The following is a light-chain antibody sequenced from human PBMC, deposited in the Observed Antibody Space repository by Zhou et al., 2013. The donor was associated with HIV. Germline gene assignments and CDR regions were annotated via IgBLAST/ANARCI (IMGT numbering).Light chain of an antibody. CDR2: GAS. CDR1: QSVGTN. J-gene: IGKJ1*01. CDR3: QQYNNWPRT. Sequence: EIVMTQSPGTLSVSPGERATLSCRASQSVGTNLAWYQQKTGQAPRLLIYGASTRATGIPARFSGSGSGTEFTLTISSLQSEDFAVYYCQQYNNWPRTFGQGTKVEIK. V-gene: IGKV3-15*01.